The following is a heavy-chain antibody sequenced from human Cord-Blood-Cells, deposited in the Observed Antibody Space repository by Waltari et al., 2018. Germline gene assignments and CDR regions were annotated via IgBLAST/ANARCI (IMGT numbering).Heavy chain of an antibody. CDR3: AKLRRAAMDAFDI. CDR2: ISGSGGST. V-gene: IGHV3-23*04. J-gene: IGHJ3*02. CDR1: GFTFSSFA. Sequence: EVQLVESGGGLVQPGGSLRLYCAASGFTFSSFAMSWFRQATGKGLEWVSAISGSGGSTYYADSVKGRFTISRDNSKNTLYLQMNSLRAEDTAVYYCAKLRRAAMDAFDIWGQGTMVTVSS.